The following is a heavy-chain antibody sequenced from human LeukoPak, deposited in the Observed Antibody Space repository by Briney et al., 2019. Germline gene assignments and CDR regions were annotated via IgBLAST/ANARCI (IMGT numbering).Heavy chain of an antibody. CDR2: IRYDGSNK. CDR3: ARGPYGSGSKIGAFDI. CDR1: GFTFSSYG. Sequence: GGSLRLSCAASGFTFSSYGMHWVRQAPGKGLEWVAFIRYDGSNKYYADSVKGRFTISRDNSKNTLYLQVNSLRAEDTAVYYCARGPYGSGSKIGAFDIWGQGTMVTVSS. V-gene: IGHV3-30*02. J-gene: IGHJ3*02. D-gene: IGHD3-10*01.